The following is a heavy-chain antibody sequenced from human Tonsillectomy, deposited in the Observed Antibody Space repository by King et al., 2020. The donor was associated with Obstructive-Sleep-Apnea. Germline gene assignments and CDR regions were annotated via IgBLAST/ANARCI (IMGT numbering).Heavy chain of an antibody. CDR1: GFTFCSYA. Sequence: VQLVESGGGFVQPGGSLRLSCAAPGFTFCSYAMSLGPQAPGKGLGWVSAISGRGGGTYYADSVKGRFTISRDNSKNTLYLQMNSLRAEDTAVYYCAKAGSGWYYFDYWGQGTLVTVSS. V-gene: IGHV3-23*04. D-gene: IGHD6-19*01. CDR3: AKAGSGWYYFDY. CDR2: ISGRGGGT. J-gene: IGHJ4*02.